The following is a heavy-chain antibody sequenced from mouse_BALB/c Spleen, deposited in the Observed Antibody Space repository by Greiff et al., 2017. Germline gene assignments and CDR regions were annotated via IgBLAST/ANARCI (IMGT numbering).Heavy chain of an antibody. CDR1: GYTFTSYW. V-gene: IGHV1-7*01. CDR2: INPSTGYT. CDR3: ARSVTTVVATDYYAMDY. J-gene: IGHJ4*01. Sequence: VQLQQPGAELAKPGASVKMSCKASGYTFTSYWMHWVKQRPGQGLEWIGYINPSTGYTEYNQKFKDKATLTADKSSSTAYMQLSSLTSEDSAVYYCARSVTTVVATDYYAMDYWGQGTSVTVSS. D-gene: IGHD1-1*01.